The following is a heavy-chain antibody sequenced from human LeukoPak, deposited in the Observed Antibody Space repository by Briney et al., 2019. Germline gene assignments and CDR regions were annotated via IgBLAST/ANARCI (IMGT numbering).Heavy chain of an antibody. Sequence: GGSLRLSCAASGFTFSSYSMNWVRQAPGKGLEWVSSISSSSSYIYYADSVKGRFTISRDNAKNSPYLQMNSLRAEDTAVYYCARAGELDFDYWGQGTLVTVSS. CDR1: GFTFSSYS. CDR2: ISSSSSYI. J-gene: IGHJ4*02. CDR3: ARAGELDFDY. D-gene: IGHD1-7*01. V-gene: IGHV3-21*01.